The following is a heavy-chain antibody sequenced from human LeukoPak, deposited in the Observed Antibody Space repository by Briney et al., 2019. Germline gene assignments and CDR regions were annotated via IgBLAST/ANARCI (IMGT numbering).Heavy chain of an antibody. CDR3: AVRSTVAIPIY. CDR2: INPNSGGT. Sequence: SVKVSCKPSGYTFTAFYIYWVRQAPGQGLEWMGWINPNSGGTNYPQKFQGRVTMTRDTSIGTAYMELSGLRSDDTAMYYCAVRSTVAIPIYWGQGTLVTVSS. D-gene: IGHD5-12*01. J-gene: IGHJ4*02. CDR1: GYTFTAFY. V-gene: IGHV1-2*02.